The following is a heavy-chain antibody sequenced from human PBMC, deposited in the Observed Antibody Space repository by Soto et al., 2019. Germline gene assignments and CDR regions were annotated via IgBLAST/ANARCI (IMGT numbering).Heavy chain of an antibody. J-gene: IGHJ4*02. CDR2: IDPSNSYT. V-gene: IGHV5-10-1*01. CDR1: GYSFTSYW. D-gene: IGHD6-6*01. CDR3: LRRYSIPSLPDE. Sequence: PGASLTISCKGSGYSFTSYWITWVRQMPGKGLEWMGRIDPSNSYTNYSPSFQGHVTISRDTSISTAYLQWNSLTTSDTDTYDGLRRYSIPSLPDEWGQETLDTLAS.